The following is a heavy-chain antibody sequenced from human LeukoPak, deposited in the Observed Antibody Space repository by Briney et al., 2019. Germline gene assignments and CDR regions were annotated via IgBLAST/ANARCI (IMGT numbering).Heavy chain of an antibody. D-gene: IGHD1-26*01. CDR3: ARGSTVGATESLGFDY. V-gene: IGHV1-2*02. CDR2: INPNSGDT. Sequence: GASVKVSCKPSGYTFTGYYIHWVRQAPGHGLEWMGWINPNSGDTHYAQKFQGRVTMTRDTSISTAYMELSRLRSDDTAMYYCARGSTVGATESLGFDYWGQGTPVTVSS. J-gene: IGHJ4*02. CDR1: GYTFTGYY.